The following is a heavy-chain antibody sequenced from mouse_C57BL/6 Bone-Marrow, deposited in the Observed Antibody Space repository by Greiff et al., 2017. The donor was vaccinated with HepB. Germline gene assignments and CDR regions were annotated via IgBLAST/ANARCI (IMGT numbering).Heavy chain of an antibody. CDR2: IWSGGST. Sequence: QVQLQQSGPGLVQPSQSLSITCTVSGFSLTSYGVHWVRQSPGKGLEWLGVIWSGGSTDYNAAFISRLSISKDNSKSQVFFKMNSLQADDTAIYYCARGGSSTGFAYWGQGTLVTVSA. D-gene: IGHD1-1*01. J-gene: IGHJ3*01. CDR3: ARGGSSTGFAY. V-gene: IGHV2-2*01. CDR1: GFSLTSYG.